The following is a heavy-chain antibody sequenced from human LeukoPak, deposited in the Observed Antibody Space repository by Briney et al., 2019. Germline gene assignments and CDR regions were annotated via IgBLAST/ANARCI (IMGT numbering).Heavy chain of an antibody. Sequence: SETLSLTCTVSGGSVSSGSYYWSWIRQPPGKGLEWIGYIYYSGSTNYNPSLKSRVTISVDTSKNQFSLKLSSVTAADTAVYYCARVKRRTYYYGSGSYGLFDYWGQGTLVTVSS. CDR1: GGSVSSGSYY. CDR3: ARVKRRTYYYGSGSYGLFDY. V-gene: IGHV4-61*01. CDR2: IYYSGST. J-gene: IGHJ4*02. D-gene: IGHD3-10*01.